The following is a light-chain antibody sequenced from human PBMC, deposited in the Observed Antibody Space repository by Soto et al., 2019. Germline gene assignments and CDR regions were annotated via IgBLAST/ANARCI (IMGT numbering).Light chain of an antibody. V-gene: IGKV3-15*01. Sequence: EMVVTQSPGTLSVSPGERATLSCRTSQSVGNNLAWYQQRSGQAPRLLIYGASSRATGVPVRFSGSGSGTEFTLTISSLQSEDFAIYFCQQYHTWPPNTFGKGTKLEI. CDR3: QQYHTWPPNT. CDR2: GAS. CDR1: QSVGNN. J-gene: IGKJ2*01.